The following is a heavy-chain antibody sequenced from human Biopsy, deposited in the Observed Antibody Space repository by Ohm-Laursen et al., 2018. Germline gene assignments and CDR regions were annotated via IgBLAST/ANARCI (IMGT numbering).Heavy chain of an antibody. Sequence: ASVKVSCKASGYSFTNYYLHWVRQAPGQGLQWMGRINPNNDNTIYAQQFQGRVTMTKDTSTSTVYMELSSLRSEDTAVYYCARDRIGGRGDPPDHWGQGTLVTVSS. CDR2: INPNNDNT. CDR1: GYSFTNYY. J-gene: IGHJ4*02. D-gene: IGHD3-10*01. CDR3: ARDRIGGRGDPPDH. V-gene: IGHV1-46*01.